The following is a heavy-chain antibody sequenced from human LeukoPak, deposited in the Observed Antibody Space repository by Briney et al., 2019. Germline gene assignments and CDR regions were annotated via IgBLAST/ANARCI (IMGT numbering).Heavy chain of an antibody. CDR3: ARGPADVDIVATKGADY. J-gene: IGHJ4*02. Sequence: PSETLSLTCAVYGGSFSGYYWSWIRQPPGKGLEWIGEINHSGSTNYNPSLKSRVAISVDTSKNQFSLKLSSVTAADTAVYYCARGPADVDIVATKGADYWGQGTLVTVSS. CDR2: INHSGST. D-gene: IGHD5-12*01. V-gene: IGHV4-34*01. CDR1: GGSFSGYY.